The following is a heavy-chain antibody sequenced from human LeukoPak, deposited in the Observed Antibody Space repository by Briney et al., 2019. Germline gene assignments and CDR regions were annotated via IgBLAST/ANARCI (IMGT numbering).Heavy chain of an antibody. CDR3: AKDRRKGELLYYFDY. CDR2: ISGSGGST. V-gene: IGHV3-23*01. D-gene: IGHD1-26*01. CDR1: GFTFSSYA. Sequence: PGGSLRLSCAASGFTFSSYAISWVRQAPGKGLEWVSAISGSGGSTYYADSVKGRFTISRDNSKNTLYLQMNSLRAEDTAVYYCAKDRRKGELLYYFDYWGQGTLVTVSS. J-gene: IGHJ4*02.